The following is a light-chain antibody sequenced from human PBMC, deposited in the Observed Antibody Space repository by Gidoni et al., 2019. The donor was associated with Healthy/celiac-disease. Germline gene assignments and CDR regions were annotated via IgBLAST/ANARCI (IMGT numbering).Light chain of an antibody. CDR1: QSVSSN. CDR3: QQYNNWPPWT. J-gene: IGKJ1*01. V-gene: IGKV3-15*01. CDR2: GAS. Sequence: TLSCRASQSVSSNLAWYQQKPGQAPRLLIYGASTRATGIPARFSGSGSGTEFTLTISSLQSEDFAVYYCQQYNNWPPWTFGQGTKVEIK.